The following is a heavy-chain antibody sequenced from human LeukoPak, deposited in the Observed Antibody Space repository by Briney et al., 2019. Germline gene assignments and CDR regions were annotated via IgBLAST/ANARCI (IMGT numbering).Heavy chain of an antibody. CDR1: GGSISSSSYY. D-gene: IGHD5-18*01. Sequence: SETLSLTCTVSGGSISSSSYYWGWIRQPPGKGLEWIGSIYYSGSTYYNPSLKSRVTISVDTSKNQFSLKLSSVTAADTAVYYCASLPGNTLWLPPFDYWGQGTLVTVSS. J-gene: IGHJ4*02. CDR3: ASLPGNTLWLPPFDY. CDR2: IYYSGST. V-gene: IGHV4-39*07.